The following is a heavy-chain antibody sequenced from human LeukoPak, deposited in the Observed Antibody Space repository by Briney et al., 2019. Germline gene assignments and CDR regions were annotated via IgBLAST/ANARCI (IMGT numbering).Heavy chain of an antibody. J-gene: IGHJ4*02. D-gene: IGHD3-22*01. Sequence: GGSLRLSCAASGLTVSSNYMSWVRQAPGKGLEWVSVTYSGGSTYYADSVKGRFTISRDNSKNTLYLQMNSLRAEDTAVYYCAYQYYYDSSGYPIEPFDYWGQGTLVTVSS. CDR2: TYSGGST. V-gene: IGHV3-53*01. CDR1: GLTVSSNY. CDR3: AYQYYYDSSGYPIEPFDY.